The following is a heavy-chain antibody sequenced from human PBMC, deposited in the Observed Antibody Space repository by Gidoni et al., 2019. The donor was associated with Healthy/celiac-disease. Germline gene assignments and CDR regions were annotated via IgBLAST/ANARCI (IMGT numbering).Heavy chain of an antibody. J-gene: IGHJ4*02. CDR2: IKQDGSEK. CDR3: AGGRTTDFDY. Sequence: EVQLVESGAGLVQPGGSLRLSRSAPRFTFSSYWMSWFRQAPGKGLEWVANIKQDGSEKYYVDSVKGRFTISRDNAKNSLYLQMNSLRAEETAVYYCAGGRTTDFDYWGQGTLVTVSS. CDR1: RFTFSSYW. D-gene: IGHD4-17*01. V-gene: IGHV3-7*01.